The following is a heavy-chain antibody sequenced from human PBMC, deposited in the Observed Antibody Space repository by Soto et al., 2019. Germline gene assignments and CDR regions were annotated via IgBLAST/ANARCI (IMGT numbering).Heavy chain of an antibody. Sequence: SDTLSLTCAVSGGSISSGGYSWSWIRQAPGKRLEWIGYMYHSGSTYYNPSLKSRVTISIDRSKNQFSLKLSSVTAAHTAVYYCARVLDYWGQGILVTVS. V-gene: IGHV4-30-2*01. D-gene: IGHD1-26*01. CDR1: GGSISSGGYS. CDR3: ARVLDY. CDR2: MYHSGST. J-gene: IGHJ4*02.